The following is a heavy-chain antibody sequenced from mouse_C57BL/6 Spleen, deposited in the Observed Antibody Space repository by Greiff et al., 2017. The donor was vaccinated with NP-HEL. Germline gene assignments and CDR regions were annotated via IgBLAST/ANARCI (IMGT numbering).Heavy chain of an antibody. Sequence: QVQLQQPGAELVKPGASVKLSCKASGYTFTSYWMHWVKQRPGQGLEWIGMIHPNSGSTNYNEKFKSKATLTVDKSSSTAYMQLSSLTSEDSAVYYCARDYYGRSPYYWGQGTTLTVSS. D-gene: IGHD1-1*01. CDR1: GYTFTSYW. CDR3: ARDYYGRSPYY. V-gene: IGHV1-64*01. CDR2: IHPNSGST. J-gene: IGHJ2*01.